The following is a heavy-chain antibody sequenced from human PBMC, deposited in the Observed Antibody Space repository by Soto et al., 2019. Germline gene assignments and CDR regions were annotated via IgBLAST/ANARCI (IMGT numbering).Heavy chain of an antibody. CDR1: GFTFSRHW. Sequence: PGGSLRLSCAASGFTFSRHWMSWARQAPGKGLEWVANIREDGGETYYVDSVKGRFTVSRDNAKISLYLQMNSLRVEDTAVYYCASGRYSSCYWGQGTLVTVSS. J-gene: IGHJ4*02. D-gene: IGHD5-12*01. V-gene: IGHV3-7*01. CDR3: ASGRYSSCY. CDR2: IREDGGET.